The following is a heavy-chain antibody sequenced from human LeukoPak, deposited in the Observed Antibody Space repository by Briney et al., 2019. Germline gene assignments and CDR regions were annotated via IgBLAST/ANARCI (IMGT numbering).Heavy chain of an antibody. V-gene: IGHV3-21*01. CDR3: ATDPRGYYYDSSGYQDALDI. CDR1: GFTFSSYS. Sequence: GGSLRLSCAASGFTFSSYSMNWVRQAPGKGLEWVSSISSSSSYIYYADSVKGRFTISRDNSKNTLYLQMNSLRAEDTAVYYCATDPRGYYYDSSGYQDALDIRGQGTMVTVSS. J-gene: IGHJ3*02. CDR2: ISSSSSYI. D-gene: IGHD3-22*01.